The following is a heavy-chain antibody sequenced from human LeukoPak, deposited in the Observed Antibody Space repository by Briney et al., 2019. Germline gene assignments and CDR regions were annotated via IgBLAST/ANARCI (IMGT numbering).Heavy chain of an antibody. J-gene: IGHJ4*02. CDR1: GGSISSYY. V-gene: IGHV4-59*08. CDR3: ARVLHGYSGYDLDY. Sequence: SETLSLTCTVSGGSISSYYWSWIRQPPGKGLEWIGYIYYSGSTNYNPSLKSRVTISVDTSKNQFSLKLSSVTAADTAVYYCARVLHGYSGYDLDYWGQGTLVTVSS. CDR2: IYYSGST. D-gene: IGHD5-12*01.